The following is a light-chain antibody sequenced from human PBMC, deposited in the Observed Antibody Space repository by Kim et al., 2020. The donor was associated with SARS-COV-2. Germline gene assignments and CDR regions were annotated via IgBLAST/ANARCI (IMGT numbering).Light chain of an antibody. J-gene: IGKJ1*01. V-gene: IGKV1-27*01. CDR1: QGISNY. Sequence: DIQMTQSPSTLSASVGDRGTITCRASQGISNYLAWYQQKPGKVPKLLIYAASTLHSGLPSRFSGTGAETDFTLTISSLQPADVATYYCQSYILGTWTFGLGTTV. CDR3: QSYILGTWT. CDR2: AAS.